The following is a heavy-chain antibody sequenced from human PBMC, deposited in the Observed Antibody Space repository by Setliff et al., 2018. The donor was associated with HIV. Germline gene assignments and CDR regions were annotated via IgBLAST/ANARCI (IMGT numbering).Heavy chain of an antibody. CDR2: FYNRGNT. J-gene: IGHJ3*01. CDR3: ARDGWDVDTAMVGL. CDR1: GGSISSGSYY. V-gene: IGHV4-61*02. D-gene: IGHD5-18*01. Sequence: LSLTCTVSGGSISSGSYYWSWIRQPAGKGLEWIGRFYNRGNTYYNPSLRSRVIMAVDTSKNQFSLKLSSVTAADTAVYYCARDGWDVDTAMVGLWGQGTMVTVSS.